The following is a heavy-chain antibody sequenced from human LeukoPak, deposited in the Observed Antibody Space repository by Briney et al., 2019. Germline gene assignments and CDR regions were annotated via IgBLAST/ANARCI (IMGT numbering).Heavy chain of an antibody. D-gene: IGHD3-9*01. CDR3: AKLGGILTGYYPFDY. CDR1: GFTFSSYA. J-gene: IGHJ4*02. Sequence: GGSLRLSCAASGFTFSSYAMSWVRQAPGKGLEWVSAISGSGGSTYYADSVKGRFTISRDNSKNTLYLQMNSLRAEDTVVYYCAKLGGILTGYYPFDYWGQGTLVTVSS. CDR2: ISGSGGST. V-gene: IGHV3-23*01.